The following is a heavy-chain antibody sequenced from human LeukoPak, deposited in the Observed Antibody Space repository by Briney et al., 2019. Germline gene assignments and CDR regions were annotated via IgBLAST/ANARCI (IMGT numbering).Heavy chain of an antibody. CDR1: GYTFTSYG. CDR2: ISAYNGNT. CDR3: ARVLPPFDY. Sequence: ASVKVSCKASGYTFTSYGISWVRQAPGQGLEWMGWISAYNGNTNYAQKLQGRVTMTRDTSISTAYMELSRLRSDDTAVYYCARVLPPFDYWGQGTLVTVSS. V-gene: IGHV1-18*01. J-gene: IGHJ4*02.